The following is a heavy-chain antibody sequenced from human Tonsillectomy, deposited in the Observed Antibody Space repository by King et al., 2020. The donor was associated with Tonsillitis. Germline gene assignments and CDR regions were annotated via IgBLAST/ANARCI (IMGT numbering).Heavy chain of an antibody. CDR1: GFIFSSYE. CDR2: ISSSGSTI. Sequence: VQLVESGGGLVQPGGSLRLSCAASGFIFSSYEMNWGRQAPGKGLEWVSYISSSGSTIHYADSVKGRFTISRDNAKNSLHLQMNSLRAEDTAVYYCAREPRLLWFGEITPGAFDIWGQGTMVTVSS. CDR3: AREPRLLWFGEITPGAFDI. V-gene: IGHV3-48*03. J-gene: IGHJ3*02. D-gene: IGHD3-10*01.